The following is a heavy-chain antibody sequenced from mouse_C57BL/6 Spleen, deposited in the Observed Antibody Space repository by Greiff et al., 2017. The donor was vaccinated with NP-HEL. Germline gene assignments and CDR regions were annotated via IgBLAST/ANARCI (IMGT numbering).Heavy chain of an antibody. CDR1: GYSSTGYY. J-gene: IGHJ3*01. CDR2: IYPYNGVS. V-gene: IGHV1-31*01. CDR3: ACYYGSSPFAY. D-gene: IGHD1-1*01. Sequence: EVKVVESGPELVKPGASVKISCKASGYSSTGYYMHWVKQSHGNILDWIGYIYPYNGVSSYNQKFKGKATLTVDKSSSTAYMELRSLTSEDSAVYYCACYYGSSPFAYWGQGTLVTVSA.